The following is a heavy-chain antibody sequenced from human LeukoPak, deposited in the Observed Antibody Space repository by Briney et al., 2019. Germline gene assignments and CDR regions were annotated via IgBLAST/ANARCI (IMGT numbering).Heavy chain of an antibody. CDR3: ARDLRDCSSISCFYYYYYGMDV. J-gene: IGHJ6*02. D-gene: IGHD2-2*01. CDR2: INPNSGGT. CDR1: GYTFTGYY. Sequence: ASVKVSCKASGYTFTGYYMHWVRQAPGQGLEWMGRINPNSGGTNYAQKFQGRVTMTRDTSISTAYMELSRLRSDDTAVYYCARDLRDCSSISCFYYYYYGMDVWAKGPRSPSP. V-gene: IGHV1-2*06.